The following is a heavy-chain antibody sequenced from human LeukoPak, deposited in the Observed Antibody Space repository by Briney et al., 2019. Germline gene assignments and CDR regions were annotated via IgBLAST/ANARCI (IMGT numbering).Heavy chain of an antibody. CDR1: GYTLTELS. CDR3: ATPGPCSSTSCYGYWYFDL. Sequence: VASVKVSCKVSGYTLTELSMHWVRQAPGKGLEWMGGFDPEDGETIYAKKFQGRVTMTEDTSTDTAYMELSSLRSEDTAVYYCATPGPCSSTSCYGYWYFDLWGRGTLVTVSS. D-gene: IGHD2-2*01. J-gene: IGHJ2*01. V-gene: IGHV1-24*01. CDR2: FDPEDGET.